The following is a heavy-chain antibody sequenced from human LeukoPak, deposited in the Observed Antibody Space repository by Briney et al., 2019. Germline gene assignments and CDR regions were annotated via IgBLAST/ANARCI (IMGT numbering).Heavy chain of an antibody. D-gene: IGHD1-26*01. Sequence: SETLSLTCTVSGGSISSSGYYWGWIRQPPGKGLEWIASIHYSGSTYYNPSLKSRVTISVDTSKDQLYLKLSSLTAADTAVYYCARHEYSGSYYGLSWFDPWGQGTLVTVSS. CDR1: GGSISSSGYY. J-gene: IGHJ5*02. CDR3: ARHEYSGSYYGLSWFDP. CDR2: IHYSGST. V-gene: IGHV4-39*01.